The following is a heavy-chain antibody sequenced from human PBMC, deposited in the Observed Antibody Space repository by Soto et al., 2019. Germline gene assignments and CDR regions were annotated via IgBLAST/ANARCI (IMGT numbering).Heavy chain of an antibody. V-gene: IGHV1-18*01. J-gene: IGHJ5*02. CDR2: ISAYNSNT. Sequence: QVQLVQSGAEVKKPGASVKVSCKASGYTFTSYGISWVRQAPGQGLEWMGWISAYNSNTNYAQKLQGRVTMTTDTSTSTAYMELRSLRSDDTAVYYCARASYYDSSLLWFDPWGQGTLVTVSS. D-gene: IGHD3-22*01. CDR3: ARASYYDSSLLWFDP. CDR1: GYTFTSYG.